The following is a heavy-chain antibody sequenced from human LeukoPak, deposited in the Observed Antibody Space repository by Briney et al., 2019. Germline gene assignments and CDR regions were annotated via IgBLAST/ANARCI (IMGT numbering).Heavy chain of an antibody. CDR2: IYHSGST. V-gene: IGHV4-39*07. J-gene: IGHJ4*02. Sequence: SETLSLTCTVSGGSISSSSYYWGWIRQPPGKGLEWIGSIYHSGSTYYNPSLKSRVTISVDTSKNQFSLKLSSVTAADTAVYYCARDRVTVTDYRIGGYFYWGQETLVTVSS. CDR1: GGSISSSSYY. CDR3: ARDRVTVTDYRIGGYFY. D-gene: IGHD4-11*01.